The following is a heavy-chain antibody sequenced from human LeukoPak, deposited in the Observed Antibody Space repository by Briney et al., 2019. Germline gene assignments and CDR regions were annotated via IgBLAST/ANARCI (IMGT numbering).Heavy chain of an antibody. J-gene: IGHJ4*02. CDR3: ARGEPQGHSGYEYFDF. Sequence: GGSLRLSCAASGFTFSSYAMSWVRQAPGKGLEWVSAISGSGGSTYYADSVKGRFTISRVNSKNTLYLQMRSLRAEDTAVYYCARGEPQGHSGYEYFDFWGQGTLVTVSS. CDR1: GFTFSSYA. V-gene: IGHV3-23*01. CDR2: ISGSGGST. D-gene: IGHD5-12*01.